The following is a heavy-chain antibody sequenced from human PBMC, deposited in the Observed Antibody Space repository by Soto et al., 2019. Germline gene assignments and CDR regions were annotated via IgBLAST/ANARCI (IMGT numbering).Heavy chain of an antibody. CDR1: GFTFSSYG. CDR2: IWYDGSNK. Sequence: GGSLRLSCAASGFTFSSYGMHWVRQAPGKGLEWVAVIWYDGSNKYYADSVKGRFTISRDNSKNTLYLQMNSLRAEDTAVYYCARDMGDYYGSGSYYKEAENYYYYGMDVWGQGTTVTVSS. V-gene: IGHV3-33*01. D-gene: IGHD3-10*01. J-gene: IGHJ6*02. CDR3: ARDMGDYYGSGSYYKEAENYYYYGMDV.